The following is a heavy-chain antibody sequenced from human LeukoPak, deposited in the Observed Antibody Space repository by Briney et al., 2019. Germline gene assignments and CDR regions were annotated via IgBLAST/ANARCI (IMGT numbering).Heavy chain of an antibody. CDR2: MNPNSGNT. V-gene: IGHV1-8*03. CDR1: GYTFTSYD. J-gene: IGHJ6*03. D-gene: IGHD2-21*01. CDR3: ASASYSGDYYYYYMDV. Sequence: ASVKVSCKASGYTFTSYDINWVRQATGQGLEWMGWMNPNSGNTGYAQKSQGRVTITRNTSISTAYMELSSLRSEDTAVYYCASASYSGDYYYYYMDVWGKGTTVTVSS.